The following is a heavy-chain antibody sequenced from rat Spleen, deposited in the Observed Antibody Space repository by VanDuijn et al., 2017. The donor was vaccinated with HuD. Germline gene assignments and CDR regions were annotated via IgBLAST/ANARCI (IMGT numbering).Heavy chain of an antibody. D-gene: IGHD1-6*01. CDR3: ERKDVYYGLLLQGWFAY. J-gene: IGHJ3*01. V-gene: IGHV5-25*01. CDR2: ISTGGGNT. CDR1: GFTFSNYY. Sequence: EVQLVESGGGLVQPGRSMKLSCAASGFTFSNYYMAWVRQAPTKGLEWVASISTGGGNTYYRDSVKGRFTISRDNAKSTLYLQMDSLRSEDTATYSCERKDVYYGLLLQGWFAYWGQGTLVTVSS.